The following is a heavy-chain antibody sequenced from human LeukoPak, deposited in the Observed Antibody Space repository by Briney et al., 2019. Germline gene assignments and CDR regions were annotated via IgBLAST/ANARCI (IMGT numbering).Heavy chain of an antibody. CDR1: GFTFSSYE. CDR2: ISSSGSTI. D-gene: IGHD3-22*01. J-gene: IGHJ3*02. V-gene: IGHV3-48*03. CDR3: AGQFGPYYYDSSGYGAAGFDI. Sequence: GGSLRLSCAASGFTFSSYEMNWVRQAPGKGLEWISYISSSGSTIYYVDSVKGRFTISRDNANNSLYLQMNSLRAEDTAVYYCAGQFGPYYYDSSGYGAAGFDIWGQGTMVTVSS.